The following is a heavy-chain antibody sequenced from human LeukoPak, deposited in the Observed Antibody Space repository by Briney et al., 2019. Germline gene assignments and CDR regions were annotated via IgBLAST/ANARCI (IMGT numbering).Heavy chain of an antibody. J-gene: IGHJ4*02. V-gene: IGHV1-8*01. CDR3: ASHTYYLSSGSFGH. CDR2: MNPGSGNT. D-gene: IGHD3-10*01. CDR1: GYTFTSFD. Sequence: ASVTVSCKASGYTFTSFDINWVRQATGQGPEWMGWMNPGSGNTGYAQRFRGRVTMTRDTSISTAYLELSSLTSEDTAVYYCASHTYYLSSGSFGHWGQGTLVTVSS.